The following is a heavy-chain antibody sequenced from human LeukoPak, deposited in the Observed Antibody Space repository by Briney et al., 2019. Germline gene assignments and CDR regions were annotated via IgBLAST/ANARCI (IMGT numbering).Heavy chain of an antibody. J-gene: IGHJ6*03. CDR3: TARAYYYYYMDV. CDR1: GFTFSNAW. Sequence: PGGSLRLSCAASGFTFSNAWMSWVCQAPGKGLEWVGRIKSKTDGGTTDYAAPVKGRFTISRDDSKNTLYLQMNSLKTEDTAVYYCTARAYYYYYMDVWGKGTTVTVSS. V-gene: IGHV3-15*01. CDR2: IKSKTDGGTT.